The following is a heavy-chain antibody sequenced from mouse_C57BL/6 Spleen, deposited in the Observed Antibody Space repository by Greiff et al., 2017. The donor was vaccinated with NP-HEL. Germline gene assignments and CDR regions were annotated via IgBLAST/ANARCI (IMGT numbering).Heavy chain of an antibody. J-gene: IGHJ3*01. CDR2: IYPGDGDT. CDR3: VTMGDYYGSSPAWFAY. CDR1: GYAFSSSW. D-gene: IGHD1-1*01. V-gene: IGHV1-82*01. Sequence: QVTLKECGPELVKPGASVKISCKASGYAFSSSWMNWVKQRPGKGLEWIGRIYPGDGDTNYNGKFKGKATLTADKSSSTAYMQLSSLTSEDSAVYFCVTMGDYYGSSPAWFAYWGQGTLVTVSA.